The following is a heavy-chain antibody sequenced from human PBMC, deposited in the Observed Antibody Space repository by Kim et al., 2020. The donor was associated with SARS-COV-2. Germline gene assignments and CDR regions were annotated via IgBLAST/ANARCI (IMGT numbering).Heavy chain of an antibody. J-gene: IGHJ5*02. V-gene: IGHV4-61*07. D-gene: IGHD3-10*01. Sequence: KYHPTRKRRVTISVETSKHQFPLKLSSVTAADTAVYYCAGRVYGISRFDPWGQGILVTVSS. CDR3: AGRVYGISRFDP.